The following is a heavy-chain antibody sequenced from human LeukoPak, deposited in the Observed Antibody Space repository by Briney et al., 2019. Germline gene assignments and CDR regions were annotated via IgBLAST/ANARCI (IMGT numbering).Heavy chain of an antibody. CDR3: ARDGLSTICGVGEISYNWFDL. CDR2: INTNTGNP. D-gene: IGHD3-3*01. Sequence: ASVKASCKASGYTFTSYAMNWVRHAPGQGLEWMGWINTNTGNPTYAQGFTGRFVFTLDTSFSTAYLQISSLKAEDTAVYYCARDGLSTICGVGEISYNWFDLWGQGTLVTVFS. V-gene: IGHV7-4-1*02. J-gene: IGHJ5*02. CDR1: GYTFTSYA.